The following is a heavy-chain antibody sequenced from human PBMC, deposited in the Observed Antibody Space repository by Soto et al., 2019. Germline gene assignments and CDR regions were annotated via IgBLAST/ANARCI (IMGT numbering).Heavy chain of an antibody. CDR2: INHSGST. Sequence: SETLSLTCAVYGGSFSGYYWSWIRQPPGKGLEWIGEINHSGSTNYNPSLKSRVTISVDTSKNQFSLKLSSVTAADTAVYYCASAENLYRGYVPDYWGQGTLVTVSS. V-gene: IGHV4-34*01. J-gene: IGHJ4*02. CDR3: ASAENLYRGYVPDY. CDR1: GGSFSGYY. D-gene: IGHD5-12*01.